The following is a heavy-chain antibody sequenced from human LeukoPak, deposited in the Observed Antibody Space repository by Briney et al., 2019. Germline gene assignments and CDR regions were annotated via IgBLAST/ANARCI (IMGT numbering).Heavy chain of an antibody. CDR3: ARSPYYDSSGSGTYYYGMDV. CDR2: IYYSGST. J-gene: IGHJ6*02. Sequence: SETLSLTCTVSGGSISSGDYYWSWIRQPPGKGLGWIGYIYYSGSTNYNPSLKSRVTISVDKSKNQFSLKLSSVTAADTAVYYCARSPYYDSSGSGTYYYGMDVWGQGTTVTVSS. D-gene: IGHD3-22*01. V-gene: IGHV4-30-4*01. CDR1: GGSISSGDYY.